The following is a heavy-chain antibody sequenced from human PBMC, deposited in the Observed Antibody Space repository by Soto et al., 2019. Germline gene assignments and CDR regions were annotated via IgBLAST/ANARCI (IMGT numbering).Heavy chain of an antibody. CDR2: IYPGDSDT. CDR1: GYSFTSYW. D-gene: IGHD5-12*01. J-gene: IGHJ6*02. CDR3: ARARRDGYNPYYYYYSMDV. Sequence: PGESLKISCKGSGYSFTSYWIGWVRQMPGKGLEWMGIIYPGDSDTRYSPSFQGQVTISADKSISTAYLQWSSLKASDTAMYYCARARRDGYNPYYYYYSMDVWGQGTTVTVSS. V-gene: IGHV5-51*01.